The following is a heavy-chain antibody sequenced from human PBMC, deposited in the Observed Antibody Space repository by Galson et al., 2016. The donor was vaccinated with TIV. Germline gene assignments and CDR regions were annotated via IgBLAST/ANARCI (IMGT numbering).Heavy chain of an antibody. Sequence: SVKVSCKASGYSFTSYGISWVRQAPGQGFEWMGWISPHNVNTNSEQKFQGRVSMTTDTSTSTAYMEVRSLRSDDTAVYFCEMTPGRTPYYYYGVDAWGHGTTVTVSS. D-gene: IGHD1/OR15-1a*01. CDR1: GYSFTSYG. CDR2: ISPHNVNT. CDR3: EMTPGRTPYYYYGVDA. J-gene: IGHJ6*02. V-gene: IGHV1-18*04.